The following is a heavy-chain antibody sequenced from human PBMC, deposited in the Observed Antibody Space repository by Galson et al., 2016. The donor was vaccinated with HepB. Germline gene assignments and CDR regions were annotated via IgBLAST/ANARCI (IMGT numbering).Heavy chain of an antibody. Sequence: QSGAEVKKPGASVKVSCKASGYSFSGYGISWVRQAPGQGLAWLGWISTFNGYTKYAQKLQGRVTMTTDTSTSTAYMELRSLRSDDTAVYYCARDGLRLLEWLRDGMDGWGQVTTVTVSS. J-gene: IGHJ6*02. D-gene: IGHD3-3*01. CDR1: GYSFSGYG. CDR2: ISTFNGYT. CDR3: ARDGLRLLEWLRDGMDG. V-gene: IGHV1-18*01.